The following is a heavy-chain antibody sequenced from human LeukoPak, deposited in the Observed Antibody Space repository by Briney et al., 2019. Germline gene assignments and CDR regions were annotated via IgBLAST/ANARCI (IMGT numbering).Heavy chain of an antibody. V-gene: IGHV1-24*01. Sequence: ASVKVSCKVSGYTLTELSMHWVRQAPGKGLEWMGGFGPEDGETIYAQKFQGRVTMTEDTSTDTAYMELSSLRSEDTAVYYCATVIGKSSVGPYFDYWGQGTLVTVSS. D-gene: IGHD2-15*01. CDR1: GYTLTELS. CDR2: FGPEDGET. J-gene: IGHJ4*02. CDR3: ATVIGKSSVGPYFDY.